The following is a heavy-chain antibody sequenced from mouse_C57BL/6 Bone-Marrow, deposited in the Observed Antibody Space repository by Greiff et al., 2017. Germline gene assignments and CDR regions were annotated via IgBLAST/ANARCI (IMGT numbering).Heavy chain of an antibody. CDR1: GFTFSSYG. CDR2: ISSGGSYT. V-gene: IGHV5-6*02. Sequence: EVMLVESGGDLVKPGGSLKLSCAASGFTFSSYGMSWVRQTPDKRLEWVATISSGGSYTYYPDSVKGRFTISRDNAKNTRYLQMSSLKSEDTAMYYCARHEWLLWYFDVWGTGTTVTVSS. J-gene: IGHJ1*03. D-gene: IGHD2-3*01. CDR3: ARHEWLLWYFDV.